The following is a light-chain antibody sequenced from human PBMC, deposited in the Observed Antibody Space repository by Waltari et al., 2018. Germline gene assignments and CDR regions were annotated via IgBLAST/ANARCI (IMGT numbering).Light chain of an antibody. CDR1: QSVSTY. J-gene: IGKJ4*01. Sequence: EIVLTQSPATLSLSPGQRATLSCRASQSVSTYLAWYQQKPVQPPRLLIYDASHRVTGIPGRFSGSGSGTDFTLTVSSLEPEDFAVYYCQQRFNWPLTFGGGTKMDIK. V-gene: IGKV3-11*01. CDR3: QQRFNWPLT. CDR2: DAS.